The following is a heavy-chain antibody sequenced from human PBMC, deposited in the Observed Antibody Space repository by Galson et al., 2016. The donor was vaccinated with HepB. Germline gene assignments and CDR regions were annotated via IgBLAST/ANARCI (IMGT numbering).Heavy chain of an antibody. D-gene: IGHD5-12*01. J-gene: IGHJ4*02. CDR3: AGTRYKGYSWDFDL. CDR1: GFSLGTHGMC. Sequence: PALVKPTQTLTLTCTFSGFSLGTHGMCVSWIRQPPGKALEWLAGIQWDGYMFYSASLTTRLTISKDTPKDQVALTMANMDPVDTATYSGAGTRYKGYSWDFDLWGQGILVTVSS. CDR2: IQWDGYM. V-gene: IGHV2-70*17.